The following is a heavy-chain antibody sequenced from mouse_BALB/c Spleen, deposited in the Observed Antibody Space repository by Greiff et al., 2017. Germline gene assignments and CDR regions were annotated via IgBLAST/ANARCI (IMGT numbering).Heavy chain of an antibody. CDR1: GYTFTSYW. J-gene: IGHJ2*01. CDR3: TREGTTVPLHY. CDR2: IYPSDSYT. D-gene: IGHD1-1*01. Sequence: QVQLQQSGAELVRPGASVKLSCKASGYTFTSYWINWVKQRPGQGLEWIGNIYPSDSYTNYNQKFKDKATLTVDKSSSTAYMQLSSPTSEDSAVYYCTREGTTVPLHYWGQGTTLTVSS. V-gene: IGHV1-69*02.